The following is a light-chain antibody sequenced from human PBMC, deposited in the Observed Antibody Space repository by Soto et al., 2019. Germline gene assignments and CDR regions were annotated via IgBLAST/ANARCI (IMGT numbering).Light chain of an antibody. CDR2: DVN. CDR3: PSWTTGTTMM. Sequence: QSALTQPGSVSGSPGQSITISCTGTSSDIGAYNYVSWYQQHPGKAPKLMIYDVNIRPSGVSNRFSGSRSGNTASLAISGLQAEYEADYYCPSWTTGTTMMFGGGTKLSVL. V-gene: IGLV2-14*03. CDR1: SSDIGAYNY. J-gene: IGLJ3*02.